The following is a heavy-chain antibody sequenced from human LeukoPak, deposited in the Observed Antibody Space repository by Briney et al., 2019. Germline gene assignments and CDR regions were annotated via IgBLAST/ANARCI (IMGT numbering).Heavy chain of an antibody. D-gene: IGHD6-6*01. CDR3: ATQEAHYSSSDYYYYMDV. CDR2: IWYDGSNK. Sequence: WGSLRLSCAASGFTFSSYGMHWVRQAPGKGLEWVAVIWYDGSNKYYADFVKGRFTISRDNSKNTLYLQMNSLRAEDTAVYYCATQEAHYSSSDYYYYMDVWGKGTTVTVSS. CDR1: GFTFSSYG. V-gene: IGHV3-33*01. J-gene: IGHJ6*03.